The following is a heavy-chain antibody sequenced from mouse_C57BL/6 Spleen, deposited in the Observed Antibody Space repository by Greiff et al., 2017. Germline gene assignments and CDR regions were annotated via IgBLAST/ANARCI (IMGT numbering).Heavy chain of an antibody. V-gene: IGHV1-49*01. Sequence: QVQLQQSGAELVRPGSSVKLSCKASYFAFMASAMHWVKQRPGHGLEWIGSFTIYSDATEYSENFKGKATLTANTSSSTAYLELSSLTSEESAVDYCARGGSSYWYFDVWGTGTTVTVSS. J-gene: IGHJ1*03. CDR3: ARGGSSYWYFDV. CDR1: YFAFMASA. D-gene: IGHD1-1*01. CDR2: FTIYSDAT.